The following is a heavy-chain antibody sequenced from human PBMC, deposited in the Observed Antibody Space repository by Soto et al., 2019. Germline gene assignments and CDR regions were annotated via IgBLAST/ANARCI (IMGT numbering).Heavy chain of an antibody. J-gene: IGHJ6*02. CDR1: GVSISSGVYY. Sequence: SETLSLTCTVSGVSISSGVYYWTWIRQHPGKGLEWIGYIYYSGSTNYNPSLKSRVTISVDTSKNQFSLKLSSVTAADTAVYYCAGIAARPRYYYYGMDVWGQGTTVTVSS. V-gene: IGHV4-61*08. D-gene: IGHD6-6*01. CDR2: IYYSGST. CDR3: AGIAARPRYYYYGMDV.